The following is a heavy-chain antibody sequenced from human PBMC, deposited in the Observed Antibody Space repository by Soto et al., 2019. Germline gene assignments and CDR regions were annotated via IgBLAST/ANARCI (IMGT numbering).Heavy chain of an antibody. V-gene: IGHV3-23*01. CDR3: ARALRRWYGDPLALFDY. J-gene: IGHJ4*02. CDR1: GFTFSSYA. D-gene: IGHD4-17*01. CDR2: ISGSGGST. Sequence: EVQLLESGGGLVQPGGSLRLSCAASGFTFSSYAMSWVRQAPGKGLEWVSAISGSGGSTYYADSVKGRFTISRDNSKNTLYLQMNSLRAEDTAVYYCARALRRWYGDPLALFDYWGQGTLVTVSS.